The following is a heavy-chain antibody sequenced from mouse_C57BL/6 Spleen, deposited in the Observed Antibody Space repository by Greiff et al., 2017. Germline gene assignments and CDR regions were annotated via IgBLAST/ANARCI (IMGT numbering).Heavy chain of an antibody. Sequence: QVHVKQPGTELVKPGASVKLSCKASGYTFTSYWMHWVKQRPGQGLEWIGNINPSNGGTNYNEKFKSKATLTVDKSSSTAYMQLSSLTSEDSAVYYCARLGRGYAMDYWGQGTSVTVSS. J-gene: IGHJ4*01. CDR3: ARLGRGYAMDY. CDR2: INPSNGGT. D-gene: IGHD4-1*01. CDR1: GYTFTSYW. V-gene: IGHV1-53*01.